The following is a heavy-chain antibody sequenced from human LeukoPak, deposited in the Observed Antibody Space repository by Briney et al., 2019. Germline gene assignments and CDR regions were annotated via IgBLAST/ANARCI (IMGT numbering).Heavy chain of an antibody. J-gene: IGHJ4*02. D-gene: IGHD5-12*01. V-gene: IGHV3-23*01. CDR2: IRGTGSRT. Sequence: PGGSLRLSCAASGFTFSTYAMSWVRQAPGKGLEWVSGIRGTGSRTDYADSVKGRFTISRDNSKDTLYLQMNSLRADGTAVYYCAKTSRGNSGYDSPFDYWGQGTLVTVSS. CDR3: AKTSRGNSGYDSPFDY. CDR1: GFTFSTYA.